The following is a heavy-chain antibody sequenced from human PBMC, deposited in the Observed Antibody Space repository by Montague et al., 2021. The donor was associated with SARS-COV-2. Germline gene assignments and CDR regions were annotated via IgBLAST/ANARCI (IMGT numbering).Heavy chain of an antibody. V-gene: IGHV4-34*01. J-gene: IGHJ6*03. CDR1: GGSFSGYH. CDR2: INHDGIT. D-gene: IGHD3-10*01. Sequence: SETLSLTCAVYGGSFSGYHWNWIRQPPGKGLEWIGEINHDGITNYNPSLKSRHTISADTSKNQFSLKLTSVAAADTAVYYCARLRDGVVPSPILGVGPYYSYYFIDVWGNGTTVTVSS. CDR3: ARLRDGVVPSPILGVGPYYSYYFIDV.